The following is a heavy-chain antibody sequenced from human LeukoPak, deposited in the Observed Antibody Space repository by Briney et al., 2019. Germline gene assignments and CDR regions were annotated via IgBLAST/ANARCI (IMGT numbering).Heavy chain of an antibody. D-gene: IGHD5-24*01. V-gene: IGHV4-59*01. CDR2: ISYSGST. Sequence: SETLSLTCTVSGASLSGYHWSWIRQPPGKGLEWIGYISYSGSTNYNPSLKSRVTISVDTSKNQFSLKLSSVTAADTAVYYCARGNGYNYYWGQGTLVTVSS. CDR1: GASLSGYH. CDR3: ARGNGYNYY. J-gene: IGHJ4*02.